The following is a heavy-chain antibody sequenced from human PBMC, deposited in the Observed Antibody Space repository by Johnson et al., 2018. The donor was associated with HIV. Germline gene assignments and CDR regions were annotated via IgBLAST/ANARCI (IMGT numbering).Heavy chain of an antibody. CDR3: ARDPPGTTAGAFDI. J-gene: IGHJ3*02. CDR1: GFNFSSYG. CDR2: IRYDGCNK. Sequence: QVQLVESGGGLVKPGGSLRLSCAASGFNFSSYGMHWVRQAPGKGLEWVAFIRYDGCNKYCADSVKGRFTISRDNSKNTLYLQVNSLCAEDTAVYYWARDPPGTTAGAFDIWGQGTMVTVSS. D-gene: IGHD1-7*01. V-gene: IGHV3-30*02.